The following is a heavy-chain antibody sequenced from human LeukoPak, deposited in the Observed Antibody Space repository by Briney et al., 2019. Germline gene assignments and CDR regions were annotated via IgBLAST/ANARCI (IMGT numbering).Heavy chain of an antibody. Sequence: ASVKVSCKASGYTFTSYDINWVRQATGQGLEWMGWMNPNSGNTGYAQKFQGRVTMTRNTSISTAYMELSSLRSEDTAVCYCARSDLGVASIDYWGQGTLVTVSS. V-gene: IGHV1-8*01. D-gene: IGHD2-15*01. CDR2: MNPNSGNT. J-gene: IGHJ4*02. CDR1: GYTFTSYD. CDR3: ARSDLGVASIDY.